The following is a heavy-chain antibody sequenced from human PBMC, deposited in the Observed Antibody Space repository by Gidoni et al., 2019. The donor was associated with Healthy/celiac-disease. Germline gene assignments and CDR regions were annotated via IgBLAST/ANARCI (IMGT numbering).Heavy chain of an antibody. J-gene: IGHJ5*02. V-gene: IGHV3-30-3*01. D-gene: IGHD1-26*01. CDR1: GFTFSSYA. Sequence: QVQLVESGGGVVQPGRSLRLSCAASGFTFSSYAMHWVRQAPGKGLEWVAVISYDGSNKYYADSVQGRFPISRDNSQNTLYLQLNSLRAEATAVYYCARDLEGAQAFDPWGQGTLVTVSS. CDR2: ISYDGSNK. CDR3: ARDLEGAQAFDP.